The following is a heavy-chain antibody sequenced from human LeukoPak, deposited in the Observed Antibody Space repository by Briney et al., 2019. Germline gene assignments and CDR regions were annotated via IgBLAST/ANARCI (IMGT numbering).Heavy chain of an antibody. Sequence: GESLKISCKGIGYSFTSYWIGWVRQMPGKGLEWMGGIFPGASRTRYNPSFQGQVTISVDKSISTAYLQWVSLKASDTAMYYCACRDLTSTWSYPWGQGTLVTVSS. CDR1: GYSFTSYW. V-gene: IGHV5-51*01. CDR2: IFPGASRT. CDR3: ACRDLTSTWSYP. J-gene: IGHJ5*02. D-gene: IGHD2-2*01.